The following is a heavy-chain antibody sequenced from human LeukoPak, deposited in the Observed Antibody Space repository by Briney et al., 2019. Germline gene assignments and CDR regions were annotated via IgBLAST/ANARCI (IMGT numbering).Heavy chain of an antibody. V-gene: IGHV3-23*01. J-gene: IGHJ4*02. CDR2: ISGSGGST. CDR1: GFTFSSYG. CDR3: AKKNGLAVAGTVLGY. Sequence: GGSLRLSCAASGFTFSSYGMSWVRQAPGKGLEWVSAISGSGGSTYYADSVKGRFTISRDNSKNTLYLQMNSLRAEDTAVYYCAKKNGLAVAGTVLGYWGQGTLVTVSS. D-gene: IGHD6-19*01.